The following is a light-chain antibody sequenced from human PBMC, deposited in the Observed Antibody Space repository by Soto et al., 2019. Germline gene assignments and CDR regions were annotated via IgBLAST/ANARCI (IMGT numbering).Light chain of an antibody. CDR2: ENN. CDR1: SSNIGNNY. V-gene: IGLV1-51*01. Sequence: QSMLTQPPSVSAAPGQKVTISCSGSSSNIGNNYVSWYQQLPGTAPKLLIYENNKRPSGIPDRFSGSKSGTSATLGITGLQTGDEADYYCGTWDDSLSAVLFGGGTKLTVL. J-gene: IGLJ2*01. CDR3: GTWDDSLSAVL.